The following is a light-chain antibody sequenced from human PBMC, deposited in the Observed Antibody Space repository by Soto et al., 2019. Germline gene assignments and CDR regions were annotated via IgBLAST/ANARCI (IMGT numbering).Light chain of an antibody. CDR3: HQYHGWPIT. Sequence: EMVMTQSPATLSVSPGESATLSCRASQSLSGNLAWYQQKPGQAPRLIIYAASTRATGIPARFSGSGSGTEFILTINSLQSEDFAVYYCHQYHGWPITFGGGTKV. CDR2: AAS. J-gene: IGKJ4*01. CDR1: QSLSGN. V-gene: IGKV3-15*01.